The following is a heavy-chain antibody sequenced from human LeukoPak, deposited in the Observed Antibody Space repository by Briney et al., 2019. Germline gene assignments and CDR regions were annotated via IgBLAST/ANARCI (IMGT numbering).Heavy chain of an antibody. J-gene: IGHJ4*02. CDR1: GFTFSDYS. D-gene: IGHD2-2*01. Sequence: GGSLRLSCAAAGFTFSDYSMNWVRQAPREGLEWISYVGISSGNTKYAGSVKGRFTISGDKAKNSLYLQMNSLRVEDTAVYYCARDTKYAFDNWGQGTLVTVSS. CDR3: ARDTKYAFDN. CDR2: VGISSGNT. V-gene: IGHV3-48*01.